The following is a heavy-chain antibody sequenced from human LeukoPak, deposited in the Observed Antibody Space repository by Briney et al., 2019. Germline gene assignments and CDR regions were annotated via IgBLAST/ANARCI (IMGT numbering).Heavy chain of an antibody. CDR3: ARDGYYYGSGSYYNYYYYMDV. V-gene: IGHV1-8*01. CDR2: MNPNSGNT. J-gene: IGHJ6*03. CDR1: GYTFTSYD. D-gene: IGHD3-10*01. Sequence: ASVKVSCKASGYTFTSYDINWVRQATGQGLEWMGWMNPNSGNTGYAQKFQGRVTMTRNTSISTAYMELSSLRSEDTAVYYCARDGYYYGSGSYYNYYYYMDVWGKGTTVTVSS.